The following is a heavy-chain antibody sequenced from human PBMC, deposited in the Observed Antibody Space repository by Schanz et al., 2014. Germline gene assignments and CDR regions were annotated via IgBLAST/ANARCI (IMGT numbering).Heavy chain of an antibody. D-gene: IGHD2-8*01. Sequence: EVQLVESGGGLVKPGGSLRLSCAASGFTFSTYYMNWVRQAPGKGLEWVANIGDDGADKYYLDSVRGRFTISRDNTKNFLHLEMNNLRAEDTAVYYCVRDRGFCANDICWLRYYMDVWGNGTTVTVSS. CDR3: VRDRGFCANDICWLRYYMDV. J-gene: IGHJ6*03. CDR1: GFTFSTYY. V-gene: IGHV3-7*01. CDR2: IGDDGADK.